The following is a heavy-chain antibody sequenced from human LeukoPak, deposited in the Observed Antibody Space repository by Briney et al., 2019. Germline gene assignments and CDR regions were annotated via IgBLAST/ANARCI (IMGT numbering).Heavy chain of an antibody. CDR1: GYTFTNYD. Sequence: APVKVSCKTSGYTFTNYDINWVRQATGRGLEWMGWMNPKSGNTGSAQRFQGRVTLTRDTSISTAYMELSSLRSEDAAVYYCARVWGSIDYWGQGTLVTVSS. CDR3: ARVWGSIDY. J-gene: IGHJ4*02. CDR2: MNPKSGNT. V-gene: IGHV1-8*01. D-gene: IGHD7-27*01.